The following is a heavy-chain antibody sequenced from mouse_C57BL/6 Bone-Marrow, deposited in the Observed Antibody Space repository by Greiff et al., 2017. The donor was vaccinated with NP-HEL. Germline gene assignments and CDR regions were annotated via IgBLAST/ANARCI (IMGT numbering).Heavy chain of an antibody. CDR1: GFTFSDAW. V-gene: IGHV6-6*01. CDR2: IRNKANNHAT. D-gene: IGHD1-1*01. Sequence: EVKVEESGGGLVQPGGSMKLSCAASGFTFSDAWMDWVRQSPEKGLEWVAEIRNKANNHATYYAESVKGRFTISRDDSKSSVYLQMNSLRAEDTGIYYCTRQGLLRSSYYAMDYWGQGTSVTVSS. CDR3: TRQGLLRSSYYAMDY. J-gene: IGHJ4*01.